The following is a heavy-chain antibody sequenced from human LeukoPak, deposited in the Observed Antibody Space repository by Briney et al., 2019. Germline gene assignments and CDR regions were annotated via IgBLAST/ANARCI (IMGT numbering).Heavy chain of an antibody. J-gene: IGHJ4*02. CDR3: AKRGDYYSLDC. V-gene: IGHV3-23*01. CDR2: ISGAAEST. D-gene: IGHD2-21*02. Sequence: PGGSLRLSCAGSGFTFSNYAVSWVRQAPGKGPEWVSAISGAAESTYYADSVKGRFTISRDNSKKTVYLQMNSLRADDTALYYCAKRGDYYSLDCWGQGTLVTVSS. CDR1: GFTFSNYA.